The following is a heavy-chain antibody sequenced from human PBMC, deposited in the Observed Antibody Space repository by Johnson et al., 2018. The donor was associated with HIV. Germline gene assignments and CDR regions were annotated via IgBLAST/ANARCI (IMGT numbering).Heavy chain of an antibody. J-gene: IGHJ3*02. D-gene: IGHD6-13*01. CDR2: ISSSRSTI. CDR1: GFMLSDYY. CDR3: ARGSRSWYGVFDAFDI. Sequence: QVQLVESGGGLVKPGGSLRLSCAASGFMLSDYYMSWIRQAPGKVLEWVSYISSSRSTIYYADSVTGRVTISRDNAKNSLYLQMNSLRAEATAVYSCARGSRSWYGVFDAFDIWGQGTMVTVSS. V-gene: IGHV3-11*04.